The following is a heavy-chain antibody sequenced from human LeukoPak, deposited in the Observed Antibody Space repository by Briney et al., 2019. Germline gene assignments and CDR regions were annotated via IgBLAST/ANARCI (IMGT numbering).Heavy chain of an antibody. V-gene: IGHV3-33*08. CDR3: ARGYSSSWYYFDY. D-gene: IGHD6-13*01. Sequence: GGSLRLSCAASGFTFSSYDMHWVRQAPGKGLEWVAVIWYDGSNKYYADSVKGRFTISRDNSKNTLYLQMNSLRAEDTAVYYCARGYSSSWYYFDYWGQGTLVTVSS. CDR1: GFTFSSYD. CDR2: IWYDGSNK. J-gene: IGHJ4*02.